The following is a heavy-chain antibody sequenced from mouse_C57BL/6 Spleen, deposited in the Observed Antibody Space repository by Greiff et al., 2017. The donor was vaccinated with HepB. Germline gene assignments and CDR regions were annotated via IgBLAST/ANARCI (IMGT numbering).Heavy chain of an antibody. CDR1: GYTFTGYW. J-gene: IGHJ3*01. Sequence: VQLQQSGAELMKPGASVKLSCKASGYTFTGYWIEWVKQRPGHGLEWIGEILPGSGSTNYNEKFKGKATFTADKSSNTAYLPLSSLTTEDSAVFHRPVHGLACIALLFPACLPPTSPRLFQGQSPFSAATSSNTAYLPLSRLTTEYSAIDYCAALYDGFAYWGQGTLVTVSA. CDR3: PVHGLACIALLFPACLPPTSPRLFQGQSPFSAATSSNTAYLPLSRLTTEYSAIDYCAALYDGFAY. V-gene: IGHV1-9*01. CDR2: ILPGSGST. D-gene: IGHD6-2*01.